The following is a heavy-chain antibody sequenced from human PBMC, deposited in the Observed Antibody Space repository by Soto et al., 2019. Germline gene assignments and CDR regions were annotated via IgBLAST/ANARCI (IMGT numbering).Heavy chain of an antibody. J-gene: IGHJ6*02. CDR2: ISASGGST. CDR3: ASSKGCSSTSCYASYYYYYGMDV. V-gene: IGHV3-23*01. D-gene: IGHD2-2*01. CDR1: GSTFSRYA. Sequence: GGSLRLSCAASGSTFSRYAMNWVRQAPGKGLEWVSGISASGGSTYYADFVKGRITISRDNPKSTLYLQMNSLRVDDTGEYYCASSKGCSSTSCYASYYYYYGMDVWGQGTTVTVSS.